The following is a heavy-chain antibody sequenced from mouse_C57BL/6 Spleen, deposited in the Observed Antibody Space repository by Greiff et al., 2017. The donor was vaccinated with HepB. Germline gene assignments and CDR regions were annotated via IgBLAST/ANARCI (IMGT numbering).Heavy chain of an antibody. CDR1: GFSLTSYG. CDR2: IWSGGST. D-gene: IGHD2-1*01. V-gene: IGHV2-2*01. Sequence: QVHVKQSGPGLVQPSQSLSITCTVSGFSLTSYGVHWVRQSPGKGLEWLGVIWSGGSTDYNAAFISRLSISKDNSKSQVFFKMNSLQADDTAIYYCARRDYGKGGYAMDYWGQGTSVTVSS. J-gene: IGHJ4*01. CDR3: ARRDYGKGGYAMDY.